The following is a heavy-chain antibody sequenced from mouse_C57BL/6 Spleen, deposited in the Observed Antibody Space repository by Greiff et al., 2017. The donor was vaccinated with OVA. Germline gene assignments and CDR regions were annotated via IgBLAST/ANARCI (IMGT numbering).Heavy chain of an antibody. CDR2: ISSGGSTI. J-gene: IGHJ1*03. D-gene: IGHD1-1*01. CDR1: GFTFSDYG. CDR3: ARNYGSIYWYFDV. V-gene: IGHV5-17*01. Sequence: DVHLVESGGGLVKPGGSLKLSCAASGFTFSDYGMHWVRQAPEKGLEWVAYISSGGSTIYYADTVKGRFTISRDNAKNTLFLQMTSLRSEDTAMYYCARNYGSIYWYFDVWGTGTTVTVSS.